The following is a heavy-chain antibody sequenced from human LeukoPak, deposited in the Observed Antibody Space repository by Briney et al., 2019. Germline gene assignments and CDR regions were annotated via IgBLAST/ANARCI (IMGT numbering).Heavy chain of an antibody. CDR2: INTYNGNT. J-gene: IGHJ6*02. Sequence: ASVKVSCKASGYTFTSYGISWVRQAPGQGLEWMGWINTYNGNTHYAQQLQGRVTMTTDTATSTAYMELRSLRSDDTAAYYCARDAPGLAYYYGLDVWGQGTTVTVSS. D-gene: IGHD3-10*01. V-gene: IGHV1-18*01. CDR1: GYTFTSYG. CDR3: ARDAPGLAYYYGLDV.